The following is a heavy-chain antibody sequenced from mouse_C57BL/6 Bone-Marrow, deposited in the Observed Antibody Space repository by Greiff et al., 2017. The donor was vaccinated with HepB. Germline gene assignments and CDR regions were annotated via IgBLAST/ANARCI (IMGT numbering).Heavy chain of an antibody. Sequence: VQLQQSGAELVRPGASVTLSCKASGYTFTDYEMHWVKQTPVHGLEWIGAIDPETGGTAYNQKFKGKAILTADKSSSTAYMELRSLTSEDSAVYYCTRGEVSSGYVDFDYWGQGTTLTVSS. V-gene: IGHV1-15*01. J-gene: IGHJ2*01. CDR2: IDPETGGT. CDR3: TRGEVSSGYVDFDY. D-gene: IGHD3-2*02. CDR1: GYTFTDYE.